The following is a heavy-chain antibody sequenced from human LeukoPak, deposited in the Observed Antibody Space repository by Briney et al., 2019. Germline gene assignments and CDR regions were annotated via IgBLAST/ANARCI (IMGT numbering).Heavy chain of an antibody. CDR2: IKADGRGI. V-gene: IGHV3-7*01. D-gene: IGHD2-15*01. CDR3: AALDSGRTPLPD. CDR1: GFTFESQW. J-gene: IGHJ4*02. Sequence: PGGSLRLSCAASGFTFESQWMSWVRQAPGKGLEWVANIKADGRGIYYVDSVRARFTISRDSAKTSLYLQMNSLTAEDSAVYYCAALDSGRTPLPDWGPGTLVTVSS.